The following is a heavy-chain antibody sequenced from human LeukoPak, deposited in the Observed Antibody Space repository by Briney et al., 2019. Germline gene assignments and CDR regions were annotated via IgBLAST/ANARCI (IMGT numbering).Heavy chain of an antibody. CDR1: GFTFSTYT. Sequence: GGSLRLSCAASGFTFSTYTMYWVRHPPGKRLEWVSIIGSSGGGVHYADSVKGRFTISRDNSKNALYLQMNSLRVEDTAVYYCAIDPNWGTHSWGQGVLVTVSS. CDR2: IGSSGGGV. V-gene: IGHV3-23*01. J-gene: IGHJ4*02. CDR3: AIDPNWGTHS. D-gene: IGHD7-27*01.